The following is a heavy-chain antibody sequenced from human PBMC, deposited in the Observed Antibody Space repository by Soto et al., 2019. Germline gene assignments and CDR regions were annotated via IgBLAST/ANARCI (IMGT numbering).Heavy chain of an antibody. Sequence: ASVKVSCKASGYTFTSYDINWVRQATGQGLEGMGWMNPNSGNTGYAQKFQGRVTMTRNTSISTAYMELSSLRSEDTAVYYCAREPAATLYYYGMDVWGQGTTVTVSS. CDR1: GYTFTSYD. V-gene: IGHV1-8*01. D-gene: IGHD2-15*01. CDR2: MNPNSGNT. CDR3: AREPAATLYYYGMDV. J-gene: IGHJ6*02.